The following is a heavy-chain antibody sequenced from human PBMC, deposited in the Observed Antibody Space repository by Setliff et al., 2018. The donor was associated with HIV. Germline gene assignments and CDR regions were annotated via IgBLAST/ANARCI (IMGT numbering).Heavy chain of an antibody. CDR1: GGSISGGGYY. CDR2: ISNIGST. V-gene: IGHV4-61*08. Sequence: SETLSLTCTVSGGSISGGGYYWSWIRQHPGKGLEWIGYISNIGSTYYNPSLKSRVTISVDPSKNQFSLKLSSVTAADTAVYYCARGFGSSWGGNYYYYYMDVWGKGTTVTVSS. J-gene: IGHJ6*03. CDR3: ARGFGSSWGGNYYYYYMDV. D-gene: IGHD6-13*01.